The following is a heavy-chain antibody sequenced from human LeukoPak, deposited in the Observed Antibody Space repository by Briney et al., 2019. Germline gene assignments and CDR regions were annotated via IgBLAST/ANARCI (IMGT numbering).Heavy chain of an antibody. J-gene: IGHJ4*02. Sequence: PGGSLRLSCAASGFTVSSNYMSWVRQAPGKGLEWVSTISPSGSSTYYADSVKGRFTISKDNSKNTLYLQMNSLRAEDTAVYFCAKRSVLSNTWYYFDYWGQGTLVTVSS. V-gene: IGHV3-23*01. CDR1: GFTVSSNY. D-gene: IGHD6-13*01. CDR2: ISPSGSST. CDR3: AKRSVLSNTWYYFDY.